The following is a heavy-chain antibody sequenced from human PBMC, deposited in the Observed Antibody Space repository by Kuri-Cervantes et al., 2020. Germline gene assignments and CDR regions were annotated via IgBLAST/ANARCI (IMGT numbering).Heavy chain of an antibody. J-gene: IGHJ4*02. CDR3: ARDQDSSGYYYTPYFDY. Sequence: GGSLRLSCAASGFTFSSYWMSWVRQAPGKGLEWVANIKQDGSEKYYVDSVKGRFTISRDNAKNPLYLQMNSLRAEDTAVYYCARDQDSSGYYYTPYFDYWGQGTLVTVSS. D-gene: IGHD3-22*01. CDR1: GFTFSSYW. V-gene: IGHV3-7*01. CDR2: IKQDGSEK.